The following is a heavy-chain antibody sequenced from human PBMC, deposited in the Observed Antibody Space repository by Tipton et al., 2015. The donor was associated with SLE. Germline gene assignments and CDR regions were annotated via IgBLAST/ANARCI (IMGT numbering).Heavy chain of an antibody. V-gene: IGHV4-59*12. CDR1: GGSISSYY. J-gene: IGHJ5*02. D-gene: IGHD4-11*01. CDR2: IFYSGST. Sequence: TLSLTCTVSGGSISSYYWSWIRQPPGKGLEWIGYIFYSGSTNYKPSLKSRVTISVDTSKNQFSLQLNSVTPEDTAVYYCARALGYSNNNWFHPWGQGTLVTVSS. CDR3: ARALGYSNNNWFHP.